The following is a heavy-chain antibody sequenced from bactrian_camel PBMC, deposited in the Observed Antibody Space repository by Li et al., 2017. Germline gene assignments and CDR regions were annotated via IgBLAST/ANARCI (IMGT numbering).Heavy chain of an antibody. V-gene: IGHV3S6*01. D-gene: IGHD2*01. CDR3: ATGLRPYCSGVYCYTHYDY. J-gene: IGHJ4*01. CDR2: ILIGDGKT. Sequence: HVQLVESGGGLVQPGGSLRLSCAASGFSFNDVWMHWVRQAPGRGLEWVSNILIGDGKTNYADSVKGRFTISRDNAQSTVYLQMNSLKPEDTAVYYCATGLRPYCSGVYCYTHYDYWGQGTQVTVS. CDR1: GFSFNDVW.